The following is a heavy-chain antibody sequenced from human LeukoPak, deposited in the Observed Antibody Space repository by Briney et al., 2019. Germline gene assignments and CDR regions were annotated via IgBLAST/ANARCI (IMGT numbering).Heavy chain of an antibody. Sequence: GGSLRLSCAASGFTFSSYSMNWVRQAPGKGLEWVSSISSSSSYIYYADSVKGRFTISRDNAKNSLYLQMNSLRAEDTAVYYCARGARNWYDYYYYMDAWGKGTTVTVSS. V-gene: IGHV3-21*01. CDR3: ARGARNWYDYYYYMDA. CDR1: GFTFSSYS. J-gene: IGHJ6*03. CDR2: ISSSSSYI. D-gene: IGHD6-13*01.